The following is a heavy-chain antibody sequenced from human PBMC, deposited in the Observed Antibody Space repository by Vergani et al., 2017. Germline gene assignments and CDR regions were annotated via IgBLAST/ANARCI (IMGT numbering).Heavy chain of an antibody. CDR3: AKDIGVTTYCGMDV. D-gene: IGHD4-17*01. J-gene: IGHJ6*02. Sequence: EVQLVESGGVVVQPGGSLRLSCAASGFTFDDYTMHWVRQAPGKGLEWVSLISWDGSSTYYADSVKGRFTISRDNSKNSLYLQMNSLRTEDTALYYCAKDIGVTTYCGMDVWGQGTTVTVSS. V-gene: IGHV3-43*01. CDR2: ISWDGSST. CDR1: GFTFDDYT.